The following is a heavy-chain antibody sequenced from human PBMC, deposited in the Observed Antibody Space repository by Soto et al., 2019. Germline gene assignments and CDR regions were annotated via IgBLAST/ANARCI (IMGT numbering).Heavy chain of an antibody. J-gene: IGHJ4*02. CDR1: GFTFSSYS. CDR3: ARDGHTTGATPIFDY. V-gene: IGHV3-48*01. CDR2: ISSSSSTI. Sequence: GGSLRLSCAASGFTFSSYSMNWVRQAPGKGLEWVSYISSSSSTIYYADSVKGRFTISRDNAKNSLYLQMNSLRAEDTAVYYCARDGHTTGATPIFDYWGQGTLVTVSS. D-gene: IGHD1-1*01.